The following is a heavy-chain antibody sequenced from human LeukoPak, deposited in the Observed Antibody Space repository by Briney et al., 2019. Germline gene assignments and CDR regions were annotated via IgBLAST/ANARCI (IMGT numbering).Heavy chain of an antibody. CDR2: IIPILGIA. V-gene: IGHV1-69*04. CDR1: GGTFRRYA. Sequence: APVKGSCKGSGGTFRRYAIRWGGQGPGQGVEWVGRIIPILGIANYAQKFQGRVTITADKSTSTAYMELSSLRSEDTAVYYCASGGSFDAFDIWGQGTMVTVSS. D-gene: IGHD1-26*01. CDR3: ASGGSFDAFDI. J-gene: IGHJ3*02.